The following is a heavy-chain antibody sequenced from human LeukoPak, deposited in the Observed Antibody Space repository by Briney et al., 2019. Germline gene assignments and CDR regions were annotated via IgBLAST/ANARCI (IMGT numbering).Heavy chain of an antibody. V-gene: IGHV1-2*02. CDR1: GYTFTGYY. J-gene: IGHJ3*02. Sequence: ASVKVSCKASGYTFTGYYMHWVRQAPGQGLEWMGWINPNSGDTNYAQKFQGRVTMTRDTSISTAYMELSRLTSDNTAVFYCARGRLGSGSQYDAFDIWGQGTMVTVSS. D-gene: IGHD3-10*01. CDR3: ARGRLGSGSQYDAFDI. CDR2: INPNSGDT.